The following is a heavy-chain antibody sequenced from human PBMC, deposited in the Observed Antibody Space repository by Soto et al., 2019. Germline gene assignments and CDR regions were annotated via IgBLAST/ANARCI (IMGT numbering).Heavy chain of an antibody. CDR3: ARAIGWFGELLGGYYFDY. J-gene: IGHJ4*02. Sequence: QLQLQESGSGLVKPSQTLSLTCAVSGGSISSGGYSWSWIRQPPGKGLEWIGYIYHSGSTYYNPSLKRRVTISVDRSKNQVSLKLSSVTAADTAVYYCARAIGWFGELLGGYYFDYWGQGTLVTVSS. V-gene: IGHV4-30-2*01. CDR1: GGSISSGGYS. D-gene: IGHD3-10*01. CDR2: IYHSGST.